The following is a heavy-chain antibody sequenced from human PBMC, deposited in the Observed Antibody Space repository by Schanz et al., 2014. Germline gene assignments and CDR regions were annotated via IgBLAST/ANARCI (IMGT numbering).Heavy chain of an antibody. CDR1: GFTFSNYG. J-gene: IGHJ4*02. CDR3: AKDAAYYDSVIFPDH. D-gene: IGHD3-22*01. CDR2: MSGSGSTA. V-gene: IGHV3-23*04. Sequence: VQLVESGGGLVKPGGSLRLSCAASGFTFSNYGMNWVRQAPEKGLEWVSGMSGSGSTADYADSVKGRFTISRDNSRKTLYLQMNSLGADDTAVYYCAKDAAYYDSVIFPDHWGQGTLVTVSS.